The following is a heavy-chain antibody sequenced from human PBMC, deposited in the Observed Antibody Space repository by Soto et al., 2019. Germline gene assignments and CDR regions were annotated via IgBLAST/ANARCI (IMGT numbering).Heavy chain of an antibody. Sequence: PGGSLRLSCAASGLIFSSYWMHWIRQAPGKGLVWVSRINSDGSSTSYADSVKGRFTISRDNAKNTVYLQMNSLRAEDTAVYYCASVTRRGYSYGPFAYWGQGTLVTVSS. CDR1: GLIFSSYW. CDR2: INSDGSST. V-gene: IGHV3-74*01. J-gene: IGHJ4*02. CDR3: ASVTRRGYSYGPFAY. D-gene: IGHD5-18*01.